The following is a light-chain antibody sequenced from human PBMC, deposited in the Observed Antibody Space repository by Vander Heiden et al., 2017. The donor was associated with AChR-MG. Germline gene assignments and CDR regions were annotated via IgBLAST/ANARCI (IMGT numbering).Light chain of an antibody. CDR2: DAS. J-gene: IGKJ2*01. CDR1: QSVSSY. CDR3: QQRSNWLYT. V-gene: IGKV3-11*01. Sequence: EIVVTQSPATLSLSPGERATLACRASQSVSSYLAWYQQKPGQAPRLLIYDASNRATGIPARFSGSGSGTDFTLTISSLEPEDFAVYYCQQRSNWLYTFGQGTKLEIQ.